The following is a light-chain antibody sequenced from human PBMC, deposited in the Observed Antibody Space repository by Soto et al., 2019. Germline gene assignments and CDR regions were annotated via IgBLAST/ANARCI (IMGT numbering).Light chain of an antibody. CDR2: VNS. J-gene: IGLJ3*02. CDR3: QSYDSSLSGWV. Sequence: QSVLTQPPSVSGAPGQRVTISCTGRSSNIGAGHDVHWYQQLPGTAPKLLIYVNSNRPSGVPDRFSGSKSGTSASLAITGLQAEDEADYSCQSYDSSLSGWVFGGGTKLTVL. V-gene: IGLV1-40*01. CDR1: SSNIGAGHD.